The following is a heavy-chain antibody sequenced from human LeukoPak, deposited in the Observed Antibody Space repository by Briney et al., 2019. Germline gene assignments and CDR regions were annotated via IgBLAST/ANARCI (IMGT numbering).Heavy chain of an antibody. Sequence: PGVSLRLSCTASGFTFSTYWMHWVRQAPGKGLVWVSRIDNTGSDTKYADSVKGRFTISRDNAKNTLYLQMNSLRPEDTAVYYCARDDNGGSVDDYWGQGDLVTVSS. CDR2: IDNTGSDT. J-gene: IGHJ4*02. V-gene: IGHV3-74*01. CDR3: ARDDNGGSVDDY. D-gene: IGHD3-22*01. CDR1: GFTFSTYW.